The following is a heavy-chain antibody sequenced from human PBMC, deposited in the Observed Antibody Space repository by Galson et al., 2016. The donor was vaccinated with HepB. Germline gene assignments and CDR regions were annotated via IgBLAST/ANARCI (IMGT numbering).Heavy chain of an antibody. D-gene: IGHD3-10*01. CDR2: ITAGGGTT. Sequence: SLRLSCAASGFTFSIYTMSWVRQAPGRGLEWLSAITAGGGTTYYADAAKGRFTIARDNSKNTVHLQMNSLTAEDTAVYYCARTWYYGSASTFDLWGQGTLVSVSS. J-gene: IGHJ4*02. V-gene: IGHV3-23*01. CDR1: GFTFSIYT. CDR3: ARTWYYGSASTFDL.